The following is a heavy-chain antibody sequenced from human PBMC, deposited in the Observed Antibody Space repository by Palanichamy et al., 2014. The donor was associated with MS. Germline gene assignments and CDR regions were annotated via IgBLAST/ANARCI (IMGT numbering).Heavy chain of an antibody. CDR1: GYTFTSYA. Sequence: QVQLVQSGAEVKKPGASVKVSCKASGYTFTSYAMHWVRQAPGQRLEWMGWINAGNGNTKYSQKFQGRVTITRDTSASTAYMELSSLRSEDTAVYYCATNSLQWLDEGYGMDVWGQGTTVTVSS. V-gene: IGHV1-3*01. J-gene: IGHJ6*02. D-gene: IGHD6-19*01. CDR3: ATNSLQWLDEGYGMDV. CDR2: INAGNGNT.